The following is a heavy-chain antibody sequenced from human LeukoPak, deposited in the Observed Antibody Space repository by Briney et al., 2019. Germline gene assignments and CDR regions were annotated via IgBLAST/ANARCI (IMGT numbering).Heavy chain of an antibody. V-gene: IGHV3-21*01. CDR3: ARDAAAASFKGFDP. CDR2: ISSSSSYI. CDR1: GFTFSSYS. J-gene: IGHJ5*02. Sequence: RGSLRLSCAASGFTFSSYSMNWVRQAPGKGLEWVSSISSSSSYIYYADSVKGRFTISRDNAKNSLYLQMNSLRAEDTAVYYCARDAAAASFKGFDPWGQGTLVTVSS. D-gene: IGHD6-13*01.